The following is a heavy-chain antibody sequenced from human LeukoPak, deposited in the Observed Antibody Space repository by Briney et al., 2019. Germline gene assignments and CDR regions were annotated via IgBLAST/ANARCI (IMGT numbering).Heavy chain of an antibody. Sequence: PGGSLRLSCAASGFTFSSYAMSWVRQAPGKGLEWVSGISGGGDSTYYADSVKGRFTISRDNSKNTLSLQMNSLRPDDTAIYFCAKGYCSDTSCYSGLDWGQGTLVTVSS. V-gene: IGHV3-23*01. CDR1: GFTFSSYA. D-gene: IGHD2-2*01. J-gene: IGHJ4*02. CDR2: ISGGGDST. CDR3: AKGYCSDTSCYSGLD.